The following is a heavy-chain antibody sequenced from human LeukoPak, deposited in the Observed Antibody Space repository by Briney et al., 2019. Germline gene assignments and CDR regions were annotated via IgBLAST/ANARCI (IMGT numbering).Heavy chain of an antibody. J-gene: IGHJ4*02. CDR3: AKGGSSWYLYFDY. CDR1: GFTFSNYA. D-gene: IGHD6-13*01. V-gene: IGHV3-23*01. Sequence: GGSLRLSCAASGFTFSNYAMSWVRQAPGKGLEWVAGIRNNGDISDYADSVKGRFTISRDNSENTLYLQMGSLRADDTAVYYCAKGGSSWYLYFDYWGQGTLVTVSS. CDR2: IRNNGDIS.